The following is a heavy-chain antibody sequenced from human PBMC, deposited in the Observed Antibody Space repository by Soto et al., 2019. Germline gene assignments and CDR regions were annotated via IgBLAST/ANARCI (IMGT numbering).Heavy chain of an antibody. CDR3: ARGGTTVTDF. Sequence: QVQLVESGGGLVKPGGSLRLSCVASGFTFNDYYMSWIRQAPGKGLEWVSYISSSSGYTNYADSVKGRFTISRDNARNSLSLQMNSLRAEDTAVYYCARGGTTVTDFWGQGTLVTVSS. V-gene: IGHV3-11*06. CDR2: ISSSSGYT. J-gene: IGHJ4*02. D-gene: IGHD4-17*01. CDR1: GFTFNDYY.